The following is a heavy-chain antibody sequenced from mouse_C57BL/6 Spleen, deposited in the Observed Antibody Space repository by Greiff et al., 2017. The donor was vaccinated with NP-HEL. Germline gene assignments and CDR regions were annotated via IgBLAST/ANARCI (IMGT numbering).Heavy chain of an antibody. J-gene: IGHJ1*03. CDR1: GYTFTDYN. Sequence: VQLQQSGPELVKPGASVKMSCKASGYTFTDYNMHWVKQSHGKSLEWIGYINPNNGGTSYNQKFKGKATLTVNKSSSTAYMELRSLTSEDSAVYYCARGTTVVAPNWYFDVWGTGTTVTVSS. CDR2: INPNNGGT. D-gene: IGHD1-1*01. CDR3: ARGTTVVAPNWYFDV. V-gene: IGHV1-22*01.